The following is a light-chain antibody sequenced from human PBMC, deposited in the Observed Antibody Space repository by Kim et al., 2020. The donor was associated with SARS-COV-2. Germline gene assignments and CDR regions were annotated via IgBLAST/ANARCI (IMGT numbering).Light chain of an antibody. V-gene: IGLV6-57*01. CDR1: SGSNASNY. CDR2: EDN. Sequence: GKTVTISCTRSSGSNASNYVQWYQQRPGSSPPTVIYEDNQRPSGVPDRFSGSIDSSSNSASLTISGLKTEDEADYYCQSYDSSNWVFGGGTKLTVL. J-gene: IGLJ3*02. CDR3: QSYDSSNWV.